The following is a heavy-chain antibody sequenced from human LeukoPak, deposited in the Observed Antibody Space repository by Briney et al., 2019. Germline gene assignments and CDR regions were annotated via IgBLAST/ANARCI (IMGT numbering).Heavy chain of an antibody. D-gene: IGHD3-22*01. CDR2: IYTSGST. J-gene: IGHJ5*02. V-gene: IGHV4-61*02. Sequence: PSETLSLTCTVSGGSISSGSYYWSWIRQPAGKGLEWIGRIYTSGSTNYNPSLKSRVTISVDTSKNQFSLKLSSVTAADTAVYYCARVGDSSGYHWFDPWGQGTLVTVSS. CDR3: ARVGDSSGYHWFDP. CDR1: GGSISSGSYY.